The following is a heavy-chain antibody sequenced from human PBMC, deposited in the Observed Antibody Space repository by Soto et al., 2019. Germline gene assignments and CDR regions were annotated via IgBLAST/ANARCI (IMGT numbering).Heavy chain of an antibody. D-gene: IGHD6-13*01. J-gene: IGHJ4*02. Sequence: QVQLVESGGGVVQPGRSLRLSCAASGFTFSTYGMHWVRQAPGKGLEWVAVISYDGSNKYYADSVKGRFTISRDNSKNTLYLQMNSLRAEDTAVSYCAKDHLAGTFDYWGQGTLVTVSS. CDR2: ISYDGSNK. V-gene: IGHV3-30*18. CDR1: GFTFSTYG. CDR3: AKDHLAGTFDY.